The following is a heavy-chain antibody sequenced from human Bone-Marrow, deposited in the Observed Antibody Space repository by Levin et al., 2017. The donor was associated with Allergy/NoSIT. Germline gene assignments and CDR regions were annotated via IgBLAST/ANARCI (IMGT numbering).Heavy chain of an antibody. V-gene: IGHV3-48*02. Sequence: GGSLRLSCAASGFTFNRYSMHWVRQAPGKGLEWVSYIISSSTTKDYSDSVKGRFTISRDNAKNSLYLQMNRLRDEDTAVYYCAREDNLNAKRSLDYWGQGTLVTVSS. CDR2: IISSSTTK. CDR1: GFTFNRYS. J-gene: IGHJ4*02. D-gene: IGHD1-20*01. CDR3: AREDNLNAKRSLDY.